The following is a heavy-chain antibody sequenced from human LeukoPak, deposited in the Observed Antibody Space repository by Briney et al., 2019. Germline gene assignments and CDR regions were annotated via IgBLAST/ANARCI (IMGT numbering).Heavy chain of an antibody. V-gene: IGHV3-49*04. D-gene: IGHD6-19*01. J-gene: IGHJ4*02. CDR3: TRAFQSDTGWYIHFY. CDR1: GFIFGDYA. CDR2: IRSKDYGGTA. Sequence: GGPLRLSCTTSGFIFGDYAMSWARQAPGKGLEWVGVIRSKDYGGTADSAASVTGRFTILRDDSNSIAYPQMNSLKTEDTAVYYCTRAFQSDTGWYIHFYWGQGSVVTVSS.